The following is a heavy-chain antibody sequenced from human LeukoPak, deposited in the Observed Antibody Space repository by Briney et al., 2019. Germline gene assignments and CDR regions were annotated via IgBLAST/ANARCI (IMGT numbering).Heavy chain of an antibody. J-gene: IGHJ4*02. D-gene: IGHD6-13*01. CDR3: ARLGGIAWDQIDN. CDR1: GGSISSGANY. CDR2: ISHSESA. V-gene: IGHV4-30-2*01. Sequence: SETLSLTCTVSGGSISSGANYWSWIRQPPGRGLEWIGYISHSESAYYSPSLESRITISVDRSKNQFSLKLSSVTAADTAVYYCARLGGIAWDQIDNWGQGTLVTVSS.